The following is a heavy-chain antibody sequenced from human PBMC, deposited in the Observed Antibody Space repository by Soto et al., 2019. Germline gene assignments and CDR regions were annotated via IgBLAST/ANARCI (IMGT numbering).Heavy chain of an antibody. D-gene: IGHD3-10*01. Sequence: QVQLQESGPGLVKPSGTLSLTCAVSGGSISSSNWWSWVRQPPGKGLEWIGEIYHSGSTNYNPSLKGRVTITVEKSRHQFSLKLSSLTAADTAVYYCARRWGEGRVDYWGQGTLVTVSS. CDR1: GGSISSSNW. J-gene: IGHJ4*02. CDR2: IYHSGST. V-gene: IGHV4-4*02. CDR3: ARRWGEGRVDY.